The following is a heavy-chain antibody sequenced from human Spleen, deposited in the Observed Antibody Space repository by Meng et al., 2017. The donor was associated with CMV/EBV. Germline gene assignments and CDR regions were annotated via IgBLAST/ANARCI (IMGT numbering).Heavy chain of an antibody. D-gene: IGHD3-22*01. J-gene: IGHJ3*02. V-gene: IGHV2-5*01. CDR2: IYWNDDK. Sequence: SGPTLVKPTQPLTLTCTFSGFSLNTIGLGVGWIRQPPGKALQWLALIYWNDDKRYSPSLKNRLTISKDTSNNQVVLTMANMDPVDTATYSCAHTPYDPSGYSPAFHIWGQGTMVTVSS. CDR3: AHTPYDPSGYSPAFHI. CDR1: GFSLNTIGLG.